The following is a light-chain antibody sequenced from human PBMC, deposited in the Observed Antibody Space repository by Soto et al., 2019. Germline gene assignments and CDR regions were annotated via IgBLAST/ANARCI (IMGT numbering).Light chain of an antibody. V-gene: IGLV2-14*01. J-gene: IGLJ1*01. CDR2: EVS. CDR1: SSDVGGSKF. Sequence: QSALTQPASVSGSPGQSITISCTGTSSDVGGSKFVSWYQQHPDKAPKLLIYEVSNRPSGVSNRFSGSKSGDTASLTISGLQAEDEADYYCSSYTSSSALYVFGTGTKLTVL. CDR3: SSYTSSSALYV.